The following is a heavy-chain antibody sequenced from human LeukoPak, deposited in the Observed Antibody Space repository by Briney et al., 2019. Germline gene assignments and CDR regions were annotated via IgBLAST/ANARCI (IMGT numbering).Heavy chain of an antibody. CDR3: ARDARDSSGFYHYYFDY. V-gene: IGHV3-7*01. Sequence: GGSLRLSCAASGFTFSSYWMSWVRQAPGKGLEWVANIRQDGSEKYYVDSVKGRFTISRDNAKNSLYLQMNSLRAEDTAVYYCARDARDSSGFYHYYFDYWGQGTLVTVSS. CDR1: GFTFSSYW. J-gene: IGHJ4*02. D-gene: IGHD3-22*01. CDR2: IRQDGSEK.